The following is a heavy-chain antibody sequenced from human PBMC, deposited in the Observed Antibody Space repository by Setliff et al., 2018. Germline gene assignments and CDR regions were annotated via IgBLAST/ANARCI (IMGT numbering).Heavy chain of an antibody. CDR3: ARPLEESFGGVRDSDAFDV. D-gene: IGHD3-16*01. V-gene: IGHV4-39*01. Sequence: SETLSLTCTVSGGSIRSSYYYWGWIRQPPGKGLEWIGSIYYNGSTHFNPSLKSRVAISVDTSKNLLSLRVNSVTATDTAVYYCARPLEESFGGVRDSDAFDVRGQGTMVTVSS. CDR2: IYYNGST. CDR1: GGSIRSSYYY. J-gene: IGHJ3*01.